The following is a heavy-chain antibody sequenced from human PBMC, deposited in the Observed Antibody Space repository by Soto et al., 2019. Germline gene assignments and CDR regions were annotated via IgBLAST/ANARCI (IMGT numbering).Heavy chain of an antibody. CDR1: GGTFSRNA. J-gene: IGHJ4*02. Sequence: QVQLVQSGADVKKPWSSVTVSCKASGGTFSRNAISWVRQAPGQGLEWTAGIIPLFGTANYARKFQGRLSITADESTSTVYMDLRSLRSEDTAVYYCARQFDNERSGYFCAYWGQGTLVTVSS. D-gene: IGHD3-22*01. CDR3: ARQFDNERSGYFCAY. V-gene: IGHV1-69*01. CDR2: IIPLFGTA.